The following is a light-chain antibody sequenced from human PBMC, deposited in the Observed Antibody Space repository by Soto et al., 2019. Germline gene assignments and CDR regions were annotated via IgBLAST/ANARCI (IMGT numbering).Light chain of an antibody. Sequence: DIQMTQSPSTLSASVGDRVTITCRASQSTSSWLAWYQQKPGKAPKLLIYDASSLESGVPSRFSGSGSGTEFTLTISSLQPDDFATYYCQQYNSYSPWTFGQGTKVDI. J-gene: IGKJ1*01. CDR3: QQYNSYSPWT. V-gene: IGKV1-5*01. CDR1: QSTSSW. CDR2: DAS.